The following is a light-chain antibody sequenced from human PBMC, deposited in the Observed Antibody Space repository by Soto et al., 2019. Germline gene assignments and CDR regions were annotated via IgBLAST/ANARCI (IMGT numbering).Light chain of an antibody. CDR2: DAS. V-gene: IGKV3-11*01. J-gene: IGKJ2*01. Sequence: EIVLTQSPATLSLSPGERATLSCRASQSVSRYLAWYQQKPGQAPRPLIYDASNRATGIPARFSGSGSGTDFTLTISSLEPEDFAVYYCQQRSTWYTFGQGTKLEIK. CDR1: QSVSRY. CDR3: QQRSTWYT.